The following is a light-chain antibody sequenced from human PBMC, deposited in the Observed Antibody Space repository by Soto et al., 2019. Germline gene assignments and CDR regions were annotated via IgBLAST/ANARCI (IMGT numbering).Light chain of an antibody. CDR2: GTS. Sequence: DNVLTQSPGTLSLSPGETASLSCRASRGVGTSYLAWYQQKPGQAPRLLLYGTSNRATGIPDRFSGSGSGTDFTLTISGLEHEDFAVYFCQQYGRSPLFGQGTKLEIK. CDR3: QQYGRSPL. J-gene: IGKJ2*01. CDR1: RGVGTSY. V-gene: IGKV3-20*01.